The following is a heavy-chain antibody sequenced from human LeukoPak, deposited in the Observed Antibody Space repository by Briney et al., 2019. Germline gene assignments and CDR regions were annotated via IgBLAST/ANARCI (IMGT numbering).Heavy chain of an antibody. CDR3: ARARYETRIWPKSRYDYYHYMDV. Sequence: ASVKVSCKASGYTFTTYTIHWVRQAPGQRLEWMGWINAGNGNTKYSQEFQDRVTITRETSASTAYMELSSLRSEDMAVYYCARARYETRIWPKSRYDYYHYMDVWGKGTTVTVSS. D-gene: IGHD3-3*01. CDR1: GYTFTTYT. V-gene: IGHV1-3*03. CDR2: INAGNGNT. J-gene: IGHJ6*03.